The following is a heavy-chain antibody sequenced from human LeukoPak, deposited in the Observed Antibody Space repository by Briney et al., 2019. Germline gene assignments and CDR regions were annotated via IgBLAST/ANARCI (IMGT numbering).Heavy chain of an antibody. CDR2: MKEDGSEK. Sequence: GGSLRLSCAASGFTFSRYWMTWVRQAPGKGLEWVANMKEDGSEKYYVDSVKGRFTVSRDNAKNSMYLQMNSLRAEDTAVYYCARYTRSSGGDYWGQGTLVTVSS. CDR3: ARYTRSSGGDY. D-gene: IGHD6-6*01. J-gene: IGHJ4*02. V-gene: IGHV3-7*01. CDR1: GFTFSRYW.